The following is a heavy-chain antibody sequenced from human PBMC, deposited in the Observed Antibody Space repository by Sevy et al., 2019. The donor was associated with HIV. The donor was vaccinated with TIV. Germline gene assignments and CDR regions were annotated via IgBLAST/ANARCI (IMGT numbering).Heavy chain of an antibody. J-gene: IGHJ6*02. D-gene: IGHD5-12*01. Sequence: GGSLRLSCAASGFTFSSYSMNWVRQAPGKGLEWVSYISSSSSTIYYADSVKGRFTISRDNAKNSLYLQMNSLGEEDTAVYYCARDGSGRWLQLSYGMDVWGQGTTVTVSS. CDR1: GFTFSSYS. CDR3: ARDGSGRWLQLSYGMDV. V-gene: IGHV3-48*02. CDR2: ISSSSSTI.